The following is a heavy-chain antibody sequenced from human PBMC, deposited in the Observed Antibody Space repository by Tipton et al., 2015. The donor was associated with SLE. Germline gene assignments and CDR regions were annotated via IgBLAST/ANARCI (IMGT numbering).Heavy chain of an antibody. CDR2: IYDTGRT. J-gene: IGHJ4*02. CDR3: ARNRVFYFDY. CDR1: GGSISSGSYY. V-gene: IGHV4-61*01. Sequence: TLSLTCAVSGGSISSGSYYWSWIRQPPGKGLEYIGYIYDTGRTNYNPSLKSRVTISLDTSKNQFTLRLSSVTAADTAVYYCARNRVFYFDYWGQGTLVTVSS.